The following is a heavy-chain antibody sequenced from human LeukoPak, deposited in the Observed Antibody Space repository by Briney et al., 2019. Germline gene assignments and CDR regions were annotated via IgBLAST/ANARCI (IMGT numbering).Heavy chain of an antibody. CDR3: ARAPSEIGGYYPEYFRH. Sequence: GGSLRLSCAASGLTFSSYWMHWVRQAPGKGLVWVSRIKSDGSTNYADSVKGRFTISRDNAKNTVSLQMNSLRPEDTGAYYCARAPSEIGGYYPEYFRHWGQGTLVTVSS. J-gene: IGHJ1*01. CDR1: GLTFSSYW. V-gene: IGHV3-74*01. D-gene: IGHD3-22*01. CDR2: IKSDGST.